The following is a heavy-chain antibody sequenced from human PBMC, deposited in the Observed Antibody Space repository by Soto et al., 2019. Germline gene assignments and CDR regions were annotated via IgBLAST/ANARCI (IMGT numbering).Heavy chain of an antibody. CDR3: AKSQQLVSVPLDY. CDR1: GFTFSNYA. Sequence: PGGSLRLSCAASGFTFSNYAMSWVRQAPGKGLEWVSAIGAGGGTTYYADSVKGRFTISRDNSKNTLYLQMNSLRAEDTAVYYCAKSQQLVSVPLDYWGQGTLVTVSS. V-gene: IGHV3-23*01. D-gene: IGHD6-13*01. J-gene: IGHJ4*02. CDR2: IGAGGGTT.